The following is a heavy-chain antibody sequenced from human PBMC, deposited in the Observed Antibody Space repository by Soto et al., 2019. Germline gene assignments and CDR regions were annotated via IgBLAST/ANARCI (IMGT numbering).Heavy chain of an antibody. V-gene: IGHV4-59*08. CDR2: IYYSGST. CDR3: ARHAKSWDRSHFDY. J-gene: IGHJ4*02. Sequence: SETLSLTCTVSGGSISSYYWSWIRQPPGKGLEWIGYIYYSGSTNYNPSLKSRVTISVDTSKNQFSLKLSSVTAADTAVYYCARHAKSWDRSHFDYWGQGTLVTVSS. CDR1: GGSISSYY. D-gene: IGHD1-26*01.